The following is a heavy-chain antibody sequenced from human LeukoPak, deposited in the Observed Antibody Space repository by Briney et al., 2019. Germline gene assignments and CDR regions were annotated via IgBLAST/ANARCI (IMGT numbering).Heavy chain of an antibody. D-gene: IGHD5-12*01. CDR2: ISSGGADT. Sequence: GGSLRLSCAASGFTFSTYPISWVRQAPGKGLEWVSAISSGGADTYYADSVKGRFTISRDNSKNTLYLQMNSLRAEDTAVYYCVKDSVRGYSGYGNDGFEIWGQGTMVTVSS. CDR3: VKDSVRGYSGYGNDGFEI. V-gene: IGHV3-23*01. J-gene: IGHJ3*02. CDR1: GFTFSTYP.